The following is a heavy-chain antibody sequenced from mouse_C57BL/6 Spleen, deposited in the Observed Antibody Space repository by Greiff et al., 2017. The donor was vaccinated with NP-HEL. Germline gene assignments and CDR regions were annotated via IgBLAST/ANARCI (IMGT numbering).Heavy chain of an antibody. V-gene: IGHV1-5*01. CDR3: TRYLWDGDYFDY. D-gene: IGHD4-1*01. J-gene: IGHJ2*01. CDR1: GYTFTSYW. Sequence: EVQLQQSGTVLARPGASVKMSCKTSGYTFTSYWMHWVKQRPGQGLEWIGSIYPGNSDTSYNQKFKGKAKLTAVTSASTAYMELSSLTNEDSAVYYCTRYLWDGDYFDYWGQGTTHTVSS. CDR2: IYPGNSDT.